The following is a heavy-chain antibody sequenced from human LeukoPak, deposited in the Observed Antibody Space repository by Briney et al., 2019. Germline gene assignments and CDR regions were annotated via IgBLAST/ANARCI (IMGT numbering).Heavy chain of an antibody. CDR1: GFTFSSYG. D-gene: IGHD3-9*01. Sequence: GGSLRLSCAASGFTFSSYGMHWVRQAPGKGLEWVAVIWYDGSNKYYADSVKGRFTISRDNSKHALYLQMNSLRAEDTAVYYCARDPSERTYYDILTGYQLYYYYGMDVWGQGTTVTVSS. V-gene: IGHV3-33*01. CDR3: ARDPSERTYYDILTGYQLYYYYGMDV. CDR2: IWYDGSNK. J-gene: IGHJ6*02.